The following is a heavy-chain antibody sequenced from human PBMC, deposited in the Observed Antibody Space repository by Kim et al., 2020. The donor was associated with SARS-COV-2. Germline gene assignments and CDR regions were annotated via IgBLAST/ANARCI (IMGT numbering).Heavy chain of an antibody. J-gene: IGHJ4*01. CDR3: ARHGKGEYNYGHYYFDY. CDR1: GASLRSGSNT. D-gene: IGHD5-18*01. Sequence: SETLSLTCTVSGASLRSGSNTWGWIRQPPGKGLEWIGSISYSGTTYYNPSHKSRVTISADPSKSHSSLKLNSVTAADTAGYYCARHGKGEYNYGHYYFDYGGHGILGTVSS. V-gene: IGHV4-39*01. CDR2: ISYSGTT.